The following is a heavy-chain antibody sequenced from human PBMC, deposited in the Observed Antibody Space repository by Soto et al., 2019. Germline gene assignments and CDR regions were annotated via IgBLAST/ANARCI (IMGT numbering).Heavy chain of an antibody. CDR2: ISGSGGST. J-gene: IGHJ6*02. CDR3: ANVLTDYYESSGYFPYYYGMDV. Sequence: VQLLESGGGLVQPGGSLRLSCAASGFTFSSYAMSWVRQAPGKGLEWVSAISGSGGSTYYADSVKGRFTISRDNSKDTLYLHMNSLRAEDTDVYYCANVLTDYYESSGYFPYYYGMDVWGQGTTVTVSS. V-gene: IGHV3-23*01. D-gene: IGHD3-22*01. CDR1: GFTFSSYA.